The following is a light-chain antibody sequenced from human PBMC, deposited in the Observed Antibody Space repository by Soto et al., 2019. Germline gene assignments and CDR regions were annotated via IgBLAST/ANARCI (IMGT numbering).Light chain of an antibody. J-gene: IGLJ3*02. CDR3: AAWDGSLNGPV. Sequence: QSVLTQPPSASGTPGQRVTISCSGSSSNIGSNTVTWYQQLPGTAPKLLIYSNHQRPSGVPDRFSGSKSGTSASLAISGLQSEDEDDYYCAAWDGSLNGPVFGGGTKLTVL. V-gene: IGLV1-44*01. CDR1: SSNIGSNT. CDR2: SNH.